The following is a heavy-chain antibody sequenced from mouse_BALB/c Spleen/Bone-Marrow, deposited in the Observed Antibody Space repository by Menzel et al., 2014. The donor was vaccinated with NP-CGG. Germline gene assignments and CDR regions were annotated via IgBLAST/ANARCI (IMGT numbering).Heavy chain of an antibody. CDR2: IDTSDSYI. CDR3: ARGGHDFSLDY. J-gene: IGHJ4*01. V-gene: IGHV1-69*01. D-gene: IGHD2-4*01. CDR1: GYTFTDKW. Sequence: VHLVESGAEFVMPGASVKMSCKASGYTFTDKWMHWVKQRPGQGLEWIGAIDTSDSYINYNQKFKGKASLTVDASSSTAYMHLSSLTPDGSAVYYCARGGHDFSLDYWGQGTSVIVSS.